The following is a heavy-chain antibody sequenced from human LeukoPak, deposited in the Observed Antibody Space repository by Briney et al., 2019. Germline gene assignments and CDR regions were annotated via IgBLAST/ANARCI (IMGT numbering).Heavy chain of an antibody. D-gene: IGHD1-20*01. CDR3: ARSNWNELDY. CDR2: IYYSGST. CDR1: AVSISSYY. V-gene: IGHV4-59*01. Sequence: PSETLSLTRTVSAVSISSYYWSWIRQPPGKGLEWIGYIYYSGSTNYNPSLKRRVTISVDTSKNQFSLKLSSVTAADTAVYYCARSNWNELDYWGQGTLVTVSS. J-gene: IGHJ4*02.